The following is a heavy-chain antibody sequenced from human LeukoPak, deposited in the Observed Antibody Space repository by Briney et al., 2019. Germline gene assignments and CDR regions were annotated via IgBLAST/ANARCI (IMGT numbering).Heavy chain of an antibody. V-gene: IGHV1-18*01. CDR3: ARDLDQYNGRFGGFGHDF. CDR2: ISAYNGNT. J-gene: IGHJ4*02. D-gene: IGHD3-10*01. CDR1: GYTFINYG. Sequence: ASVKVSCTASGYTFINYGINWVRQAPGQGLEWMGWISAYNGNTNYAQSLQGRVTMTTDTSTSTVYMEMRSLTSDDTAVYYCARDLDQYNGRFGGFGHDFWGQGTLVTVSS.